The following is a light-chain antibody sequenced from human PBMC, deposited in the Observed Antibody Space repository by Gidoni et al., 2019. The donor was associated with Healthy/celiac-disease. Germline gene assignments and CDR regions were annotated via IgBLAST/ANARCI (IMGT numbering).Light chain of an antibody. Sequence: SALTQPPSASASPGQSVTISCTGTSSDVGGYNYVSWYQQHPGKAPKLMIYEVSKRPAGVPDRFSGSKSGNTASLTASGLQAEDEADYYCSSYAGSNIVFGTGTKVTVL. CDR1: SSDVGGYNY. CDR2: EVS. J-gene: IGLJ1*01. CDR3: SSYAGSNIV. V-gene: IGLV2-8*01.